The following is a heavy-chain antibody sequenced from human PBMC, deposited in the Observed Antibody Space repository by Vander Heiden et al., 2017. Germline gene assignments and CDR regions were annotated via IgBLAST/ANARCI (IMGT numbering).Heavy chain of an antibody. V-gene: IGHV3-23*01. CDR3: AKRMVRGVQHYYYYGMDV. CDR2: ISGSGGST. J-gene: IGHJ6*02. D-gene: IGHD3-10*01. CDR1: GFTFSSYA. Sequence: EVQLLESGGGLVQPGGSLRLSCAASGFTFSSYAMSWVRQAPGKGLEWVSAISGSGGSTYYADSVKGRFTISRDNSKNTLYLQMNSLRAEDTAVYYCAKRMVRGVQHYYYYGMDVWGQGTTVTVSS.